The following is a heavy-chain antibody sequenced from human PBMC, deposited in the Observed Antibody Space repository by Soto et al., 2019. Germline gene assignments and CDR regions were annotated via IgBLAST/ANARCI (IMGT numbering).Heavy chain of an antibody. Sequence: QVHLVESGGGLVKPGGSLRLSCTVSGFAFRHNYLTWIRQAPGKGLEWLSYISTSGSPAYYADSVKGRFTLSTDNAKKSLYLQMDSMRAEDTGVYYCATGGIYYEAWGQGTLVTVSS. D-gene: IGHD1-26*01. J-gene: IGHJ5*02. CDR1: GFAFRHNY. CDR2: ISTSGSPA. CDR3: ATGGIYYEA. V-gene: IGHV3-11*01.